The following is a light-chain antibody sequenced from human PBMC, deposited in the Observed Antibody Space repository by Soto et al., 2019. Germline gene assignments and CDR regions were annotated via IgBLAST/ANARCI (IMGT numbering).Light chain of an antibody. V-gene: IGKV1-27*01. J-gene: IGKJ4*01. CDR2: GAS. CDR3: QKYNSAPLT. CDR1: QGISNF. Sequence: DLPMTQSPSSLSASVGDRVTITCRASQGISNFLAWFQQRPGGVPHLLIYGASTLQSGVPSRFSGSGSGTDFTLTISSLQPEDVATYYCQKYNSAPLTFGGGTQVEIK.